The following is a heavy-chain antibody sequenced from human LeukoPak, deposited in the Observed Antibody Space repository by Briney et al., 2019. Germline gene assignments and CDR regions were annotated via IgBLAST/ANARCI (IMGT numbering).Heavy chain of an antibody. D-gene: IGHD5-18*01. J-gene: IGHJ5*02. CDR2: IYYSGST. V-gene: IGHV4-39*07. CDR1: GGSISSSSYY. CDR3: ARDTGYSYGPYNWFDP. Sequence: SETLSLTCTVSGGSISSSSYYWGWIRQPPGKGLEWIGSIYYSGSTYYNPSLKSRVTISVDTSKNQFSLKLSSVTAADTAVYYWARDTGYSYGPYNWFDPWGQGTLVTVSS.